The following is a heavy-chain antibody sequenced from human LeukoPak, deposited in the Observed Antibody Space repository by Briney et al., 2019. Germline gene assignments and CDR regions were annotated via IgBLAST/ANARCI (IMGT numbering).Heavy chain of an antibody. CDR3: ARAKYYYDSSGLDY. V-gene: IGHV3-23*01. J-gene: IGHJ4*02. D-gene: IGHD3-22*01. CDR2: ISPSDGST. Sequence: GGSLRLSCAASGFTFSAYAMSWVRQAPGKGLEWVSAISPSDGSTYYADSVKGRFTVSRDNSKNTLYLQMNSLRAEDTAVYYCARAKYYYDSSGLDYWGQGTLDTVSS. CDR1: GFTFSAYA.